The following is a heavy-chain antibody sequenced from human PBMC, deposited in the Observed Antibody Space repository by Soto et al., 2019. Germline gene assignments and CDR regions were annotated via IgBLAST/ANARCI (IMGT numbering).Heavy chain of an antibody. CDR1: GYTFTGYY. Sequence: ASVKVSCKASGYTFTGYYMHWVRQAPGQGLEWMGWINPNSGGTNYAQKFQGWVTMTRDTSISTAYMELSSLRSEDTAVYYCARGSAAGLNAFDIWGQGTMVTVSS. J-gene: IGHJ3*02. CDR3: ARGSAAGLNAFDI. CDR2: INPNSGGT. V-gene: IGHV1-2*04. D-gene: IGHD6-13*01.